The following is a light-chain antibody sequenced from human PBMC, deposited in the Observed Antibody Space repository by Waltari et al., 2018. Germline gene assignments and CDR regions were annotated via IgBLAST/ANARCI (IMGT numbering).Light chain of an antibody. Sequence: EIVLTQSPATLSLSPGERATLSCRASQSVNNYLGWYQQKPGQAPRLLIYDTSNRATGIPARFSGSGSGTDFTLTISSLEPEDFAIYYCQHRRNWPWTCGQGTRVEIK. V-gene: IGKV3-11*01. CDR3: QHRRNWPWT. CDR2: DTS. J-gene: IGKJ1*01. CDR1: QSVNNY.